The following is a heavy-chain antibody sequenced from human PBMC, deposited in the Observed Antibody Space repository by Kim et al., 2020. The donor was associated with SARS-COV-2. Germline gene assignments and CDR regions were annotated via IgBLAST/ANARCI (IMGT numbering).Heavy chain of an antibody. CDR3: AKEVVVGAYFDY. CDR2: ISYDGSNK. Sequence: GSLRLSCAASGFTFSSYGMHWVRQAPGKGLEWVAVISYDGSNKYYADSVKGRFTISRDNSKNTLYLQMNSLRAEDTAVYYCAKEVVVGAYFDYWGQATLVTVSS. D-gene: IGHD1-26*01. V-gene: IGHV3-30*18. J-gene: IGHJ4*02. CDR1: GFTFSSYG.